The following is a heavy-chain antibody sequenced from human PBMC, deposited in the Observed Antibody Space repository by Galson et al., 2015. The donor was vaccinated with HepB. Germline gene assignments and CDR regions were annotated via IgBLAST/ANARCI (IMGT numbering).Heavy chain of an antibody. CDR1: GFTFSGSA. Sequence: LRLSCAASGFTFSGSAIHWVRQTSGKGLACVGRIRSQASNYATAYTASLKGRFTISRDDSRNTAYLHMRSLRTEDTAVYYCTTLADLSGYSSSWGQGTLVTVAS. D-gene: IGHD6-13*01. V-gene: IGHV3-73*01. CDR2: IRSQASNYAT. J-gene: IGHJ4*02. CDR3: TTLADLSGYSSS.